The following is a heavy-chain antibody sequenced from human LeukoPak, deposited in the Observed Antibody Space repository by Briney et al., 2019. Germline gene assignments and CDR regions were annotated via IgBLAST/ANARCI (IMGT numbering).Heavy chain of an antibody. V-gene: IGHV3-21*01. Sequence: GGSLRLSCAASGFSFSSYNMKGVRQTPGKGLEWVSSITSSSTYTFYADSVKGRFTISRDNAKNSLYVQMKRLRAEDTAVYYCARDPYSGTYADTYYYYMDVWGKGTTVTISS. CDR1: GFSFSSYN. CDR3: ARDPYSGTYADTYYYYMDV. D-gene: IGHD1-26*01. CDR2: ITSSSTYT. J-gene: IGHJ6*03.